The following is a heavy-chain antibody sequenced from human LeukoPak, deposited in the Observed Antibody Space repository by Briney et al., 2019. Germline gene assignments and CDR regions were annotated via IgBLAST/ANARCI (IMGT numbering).Heavy chain of an antibody. J-gene: IGHJ4*02. CDR2: IIPIFGTA. V-gene: IGHV1-69*13. Sequence: ASVKVSCKASGGTFSSYAISWVRQAPGQGLEWMGGIIPIFGTANYAQKFQGRVTITADESTSTAYMELSSLRSEDTAVYYCARVPHYYDSSGYYYYIDYWGQGTLVTVSS. D-gene: IGHD3-22*01. CDR3: ARVPHYYDSSGYYYYIDY. CDR1: GGTFSSYA.